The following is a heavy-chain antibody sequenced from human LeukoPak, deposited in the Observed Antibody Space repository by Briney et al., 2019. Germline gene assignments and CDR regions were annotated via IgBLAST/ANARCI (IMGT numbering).Heavy chain of an antibody. V-gene: IGHV3-30*04. J-gene: IGHJ4*02. CDR2: ISYDGSTK. CDR1: GFTFTSYA. D-gene: IGHD2-2*01. Sequence: PGTSLRLSCAASGFTFTSYAIHWVRQAPGKGLEWVAFISYDGSTKYYADSVKGRFTISRDNSKNTLSLQMNSLRAEDTAVYYCARDLSTKYSIDYWAQGALVTVSS. CDR3: ARDLSTKYSIDY.